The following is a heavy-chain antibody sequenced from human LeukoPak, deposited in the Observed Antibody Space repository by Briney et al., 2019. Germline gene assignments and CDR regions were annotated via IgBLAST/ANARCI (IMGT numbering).Heavy chain of an antibody. CDR1: GFTFSSYG. Sequence: GGSLRLSCAASGFTFSSYGMHWVRQAPGKGLEWVSLISWDGGSTYYADSVKGRFTISRDNSKNSLYLQMNSLRAEDTALYYCAKSGADYYDSSGYYYDYWGQGTLVTVSS. D-gene: IGHD3-22*01. J-gene: IGHJ4*02. CDR2: ISWDGGST. V-gene: IGHV3-43D*03. CDR3: AKSGADYYDSSGYYYDY.